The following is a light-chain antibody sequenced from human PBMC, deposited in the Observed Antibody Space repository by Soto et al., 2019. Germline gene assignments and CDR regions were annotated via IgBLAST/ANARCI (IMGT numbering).Light chain of an antibody. J-gene: IGKJ1*01. CDR1: QSVSSSY. CDR3: QQYGSSSWT. V-gene: IGKV3-20*01. Sequence: EIVLTQSPGTLSLSPGERATLSCRASQSVSSSYLAWYQQKPGQAPRHLIYGTSSRATAIPDRFSGSGSGTDCTLTISRLEPEDFAVYYFQQYGSSSWTFGQGTKVEIK. CDR2: GTS.